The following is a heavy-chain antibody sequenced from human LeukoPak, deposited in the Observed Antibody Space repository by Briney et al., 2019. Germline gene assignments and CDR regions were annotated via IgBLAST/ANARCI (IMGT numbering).Heavy chain of an antibody. CDR3: ARNLAGIAAASPQH. Sequence: SETLSLTCTVSGGSISSSSYYWGWIRQPPGKGLEWIGSIYYSGSTYYNPSLKSRVTISVDTSNNQFSLKLSSVTAADTAVYYCARNLAGIAAASPQHWGQGTLVTVSS. CDR1: GGSISSSSYY. V-gene: IGHV4-39*01. J-gene: IGHJ1*01. D-gene: IGHD6-13*01. CDR2: IYYSGST.